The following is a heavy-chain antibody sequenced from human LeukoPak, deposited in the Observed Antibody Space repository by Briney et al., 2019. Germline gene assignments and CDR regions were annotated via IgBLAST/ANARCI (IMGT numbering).Heavy chain of an antibody. Sequence: SETLSLTCAVYGGSFSGYYWSWIRHPPGKGLEWIGEINHSGSTNYNPSLKSRVTISVDTSKNQFSLKLSSVTAADTAVYYCARGPKSDYYDSSGYYYGHWGQGTLVTVSS. V-gene: IGHV4-34*01. D-gene: IGHD3-22*01. CDR1: GGSFSGYY. CDR3: ARGPKSDYYDSSGYYYGH. J-gene: IGHJ1*01. CDR2: INHSGST.